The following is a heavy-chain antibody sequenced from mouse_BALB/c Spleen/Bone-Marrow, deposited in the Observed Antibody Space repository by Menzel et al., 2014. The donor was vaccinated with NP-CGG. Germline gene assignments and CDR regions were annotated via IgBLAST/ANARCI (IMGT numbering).Heavy chain of an antibody. V-gene: IGHV14-4*02. CDR3: KASALMKADY. J-gene: IGHJ2*01. CDR2: IDPENGDT. Sequence: VQLQQSGAELVRSGASVKLSCSASGFNIKHYYIHWVKLRPEQGLEWIGWIDPENGDTEYAPKFQGKATMTADTSSNTAFLQLSSLTSEDTVVYYCKASALMKADYWGQGTTITVSS. CDR1: GFNIKHYY. D-gene: IGHD2-3*01.